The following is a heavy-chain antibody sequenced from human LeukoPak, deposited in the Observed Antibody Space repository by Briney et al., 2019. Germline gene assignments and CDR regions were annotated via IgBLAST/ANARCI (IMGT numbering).Heavy chain of an antibody. CDR1: GFTFSSYG. V-gene: IGHV3-30*18. CDR2: ISYDGSNK. D-gene: IGHD3-10*01. J-gene: IGHJ4*02. Sequence: PGGSLRLSCAASGFTFSSYGMHWVRQAPGKGLEWVAVISYDGSNKYYADSVKGRFTISRDNSKNTLYLQMNSLRAEGTAVYCCAKERLWFGTGFDYWGQGTLVTVSS. CDR3: AKERLWFGTGFDY.